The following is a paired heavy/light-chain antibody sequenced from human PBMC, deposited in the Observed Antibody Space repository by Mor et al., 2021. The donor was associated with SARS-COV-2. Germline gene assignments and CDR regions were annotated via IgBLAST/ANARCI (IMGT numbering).Heavy chain of an antibody. CDR2: IYYSRST. V-gene: IGHV4-59*13. Sequence: QVQLQESGPGLVKPSETLSLTCTVSSASISHYYWSWIRQPPGKGLEWIGYIYYSRSTNYNPSLKSRVTISVDPSKNQFSLKLTSVTAADTAVYYCAREGCSMTSCPSAFDIWGQGTMVTVSS. J-gene: IGHJ3*02. CDR3: AREGCSMTSCPSAFDI. D-gene: IGHD2-2*01. CDR1: SASISHYY.
Light chain of an antibody. CDR1: QSVSSS. CDR3: QQRSNWPPT. CDR2: EAS. J-gene: IGKJ4*01. V-gene: IGKV3-11*01. Sequence: EIVLTQSPATLSLSPGERATLSCRASQSVSSSLAWYQQQPGQAPRLFIYEASNRATGIPARFSGSGSGTDFTLTISSLEPEDFAVYYCQQRSNWPPTFGGGTKVEIK.